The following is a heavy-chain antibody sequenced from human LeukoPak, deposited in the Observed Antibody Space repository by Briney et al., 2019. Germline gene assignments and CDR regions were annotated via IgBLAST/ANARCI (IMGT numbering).Heavy chain of an antibody. CDR3: AREAGSGSYSYWFDP. D-gene: IGHD3-10*01. J-gene: IGHJ5*02. Sequence: ASVKVSCKASGYNFVGYYMHWVRQAPGQGLEWMGIINPSGGSTSYAQKFQGRVTMTRDMSTSTVYMELSSLRSEDTAVYYCAREAGSGSYSYWFDPWGQGTLVTVSS. CDR1: GYNFVGYY. V-gene: IGHV1-46*01. CDR2: INPSGGST.